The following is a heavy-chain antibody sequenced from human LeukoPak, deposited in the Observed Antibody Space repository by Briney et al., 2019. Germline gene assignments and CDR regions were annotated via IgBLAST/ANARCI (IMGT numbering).Heavy chain of an antibody. CDR2: INPNTGGT. CDR1: GYTFTGYH. V-gene: IGHV1-2*02. J-gene: IGHJ4*02. D-gene: IGHD5-24*01. Sequence: GASVKVSCKASGYTFTGYHIHWVRQAPGQGPEWMGYINPNTGGTKYAQKFQDRVTMTRDTSISTAYMELSRLRSDDTAVYYCARVRDGNTVDFDYWGQGTLVTVSS. CDR3: ARVRDGNTVDFDY.